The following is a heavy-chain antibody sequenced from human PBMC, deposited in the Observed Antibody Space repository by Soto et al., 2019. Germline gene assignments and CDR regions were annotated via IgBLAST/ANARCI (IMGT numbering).Heavy chain of an antibody. J-gene: IGHJ3*02. Sequence: GGSLRLSCAASGFTFTYYAMTWVRQAPGKGLEWVSAISGSRGSTYYADSVKGRFTISRDNSKNTLYLQMNSLRAEDTAAYYCAKESRYSGYVRAFDIWGQGTTVTVSS. CDR3: AKESRYSGYVRAFDI. D-gene: IGHD5-12*01. V-gene: IGHV3-23*01. CDR2: ISGSRGST. CDR1: GFTFTYYA.